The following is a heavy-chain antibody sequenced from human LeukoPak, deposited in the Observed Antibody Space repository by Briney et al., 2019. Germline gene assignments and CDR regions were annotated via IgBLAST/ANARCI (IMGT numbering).Heavy chain of an antibody. D-gene: IGHD5-12*01. CDR3: ARALYSGYDYGGYYYYMDV. CDR2: MNPNSGNT. Sequence: ASVKVSCKASGYTFTSYDINWVRQATGQGLEWMGWMNPNSGNTGYAQKFQGRVTMTRNTSISTAYMELSSLRSEDTAVYYCARALYSGYDYGGYYYYMDVWGTGTTVTVSS. CDR1: GYTFTSYD. J-gene: IGHJ6*03. V-gene: IGHV1-8*01.